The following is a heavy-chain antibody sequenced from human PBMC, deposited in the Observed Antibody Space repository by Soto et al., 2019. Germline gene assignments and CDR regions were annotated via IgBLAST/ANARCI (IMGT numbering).Heavy chain of an antibody. CDR2: ISGSSDST. V-gene: IGHV3-23*01. J-gene: IGHJ4*02. CDR1: GLTFSSYA. D-gene: IGHD2-2*01. CDR3: AGGPSSPSRSGFDD. Sequence: VQLLESGGGLVQPGGSLRLSCAASGLTFSSYAMSWVRQAPGKGLEWVSGISGSSDSTDYADSVRGRFTISRDNSKNTLYVQMNSLRADDTAVYYCAGGPSSPSRSGFDDWGQGTLVTVSS.